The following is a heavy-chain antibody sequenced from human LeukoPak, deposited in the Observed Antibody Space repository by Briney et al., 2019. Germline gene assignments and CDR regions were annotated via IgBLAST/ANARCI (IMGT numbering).Heavy chain of an antibody. J-gene: IGHJ4*02. CDR1: GYSFTNHD. V-gene: IGHV1-8*01. Sequence: GASVKVSCKASGYSFTNHDISWVRQATGQGLEWMGWMNPNSGNTGYAEKFQGRVTMTRDTSITTAYMELSSLRSEDTAVYYCARNSGLADCRGQGTLVTVSS. CDR2: MNPNSGNT. D-gene: IGHD5-12*01. CDR3: ARNSGLADC.